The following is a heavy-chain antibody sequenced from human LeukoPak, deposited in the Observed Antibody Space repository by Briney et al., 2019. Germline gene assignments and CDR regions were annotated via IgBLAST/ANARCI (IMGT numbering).Heavy chain of an antibody. CDR2: FDPEDGET. V-gene: IGHV1-24*01. D-gene: IGHD5-24*01. CDR3: ATASPSAGYNYVGFDL. J-gene: IGHJ2*01. CDR1: GYTLTELS. Sequence: ASVKVSCKVSGYTLTELSMHWVRQAPGKGLEWMGGFDPEDGETIYAQKSQGRVTMTEDTSTDTAYMELSSLRSEDTAVYYCATASPSAGYNYVGFDLWGRGTLVTVSS.